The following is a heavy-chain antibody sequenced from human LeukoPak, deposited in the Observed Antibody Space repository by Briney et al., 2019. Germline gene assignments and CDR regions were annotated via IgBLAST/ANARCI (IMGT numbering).Heavy chain of an antibody. V-gene: IGHV3-43*01. CDR1: GFTFDDYT. Sequence: GGSLRLSCAASGFTFDDYTMHWVRQPPGKGLEWISLITWDGGTTYYADPVRGRFTISRDNSKNSLFLRMNSLRPEDTALYYCARDRTAEAGNDYYMGVWGNGTTVIVSS. J-gene: IGHJ6*03. CDR3: ARDRTAEAGNDYYMGV. CDR2: ITWDGGTT. D-gene: IGHD6-13*01.